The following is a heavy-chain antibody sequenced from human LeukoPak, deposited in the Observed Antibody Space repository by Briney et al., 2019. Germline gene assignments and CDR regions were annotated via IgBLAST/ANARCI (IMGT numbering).Heavy chain of an antibody. Sequence: SETLSLTCTVSGGSISSYYWSWIRQPPGKGLEWIGYIYYSGSTNYNPSLKSRVTISVDTSKNQFSLKLSSVTAADTAVYYCARAYYDSSGYLYDAFDIWGQGPIVTVSS. J-gene: IGHJ3*02. D-gene: IGHD3-22*01. CDR3: ARAYYDSSGYLYDAFDI. V-gene: IGHV4-59*01. CDR1: GGSISSYY. CDR2: IYYSGST.